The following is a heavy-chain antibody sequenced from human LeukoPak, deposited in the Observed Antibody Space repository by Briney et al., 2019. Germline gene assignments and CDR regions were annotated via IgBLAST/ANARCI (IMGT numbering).Heavy chain of an antibody. J-gene: IGHJ4*01. CDR3: AKGNGKAAAGSVVDY. CDR1: GFTFSSYA. D-gene: IGHD6-13*01. Sequence: PGGSLRLSCAASGFTFSSYAMSWVRQAPGKGLEWVSSISGSGGTTYYADSVKGRFTISRDNSKNTLCLQMNSLRPDDMAVYYCAKGNGKAAAGSVVDYWGQGTLVTVSS. V-gene: IGHV3-23*01. CDR2: ISGSGGTT.